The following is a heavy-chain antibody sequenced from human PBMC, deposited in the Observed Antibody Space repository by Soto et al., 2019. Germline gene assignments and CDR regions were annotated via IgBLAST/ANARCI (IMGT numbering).Heavy chain of an antibody. D-gene: IGHD6-19*01. CDR1: GFTFSSYW. CDR2: INTDGSST. J-gene: IGHJ4*02. CDR3: VRGTSAWVGTDY. Sequence: EGQLVESGGGLVQPGGSLRLSCAASGFTFSSYWMHWVRQDPGKGLVCVSRINTDGSSTNYADSVKGRFTISRDNAKNTLYLQMNSLRAEDTAVYFCVRGTSAWVGTDYWGQGTLVTVSS. V-gene: IGHV3-74*01.